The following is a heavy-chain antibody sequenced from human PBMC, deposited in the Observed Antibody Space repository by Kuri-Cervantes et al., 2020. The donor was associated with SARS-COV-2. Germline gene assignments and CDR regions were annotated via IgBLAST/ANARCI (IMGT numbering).Heavy chain of an antibody. J-gene: IGHJ4*02. V-gene: IGHV4-34*01. CDR1: GGSLSDYH. D-gene: IGHD1-26*01. CDR2: INPTGGT. Sequence: SETLSLTCAVYGGSLSDYHWGWIRQPPGKGLEWIGEINPTGGTNYNPSLNSRLTISPDTSRSQFSLKLSSVTAADTAVYYCASQGVGAHRGQDYWGQGTLVTVSS. CDR3: ASQGVGAHRGQDY.